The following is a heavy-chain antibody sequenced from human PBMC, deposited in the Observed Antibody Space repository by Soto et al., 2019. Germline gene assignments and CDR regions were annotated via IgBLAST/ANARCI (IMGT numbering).Heavy chain of an antibody. J-gene: IGHJ5*02. CDR3: AREKGPSVLDLRNWFDP. D-gene: IGHD3-3*01. V-gene: IGHV3-7*01. Sequence: GGSLRLSCAASGFTFSSYWMSWVRQAPGKGLEWVANIKQDGSEKYYVDSVKGRFTISRDNAKNSLYLQMNSLRAEDTAVYYCAREKGPSVLDLRNWFDPWGQGTLVTVSS. CDR2: IKQDGSEK. CDR1: GFTFSSYW.